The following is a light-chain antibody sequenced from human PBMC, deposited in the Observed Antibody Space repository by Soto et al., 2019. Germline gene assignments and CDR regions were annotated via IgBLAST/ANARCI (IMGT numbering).Light chain of an antibody. J-gene: IGKJ5*01. CDR1: QSVRSH. V-gene: IGKV3-15*01. Sequence: EIVLTQSPGTLSLSPGERATLSCRASQSVRSHLAWYQQKSGQSPRLLIYDVSTRATGVPARFSGTGSETDFTLTISGLQSEDSAVYFCQQYNNWPFSFGQGTRLEIK. CDR3: QQYNNWPFS. CDR2: DVS.